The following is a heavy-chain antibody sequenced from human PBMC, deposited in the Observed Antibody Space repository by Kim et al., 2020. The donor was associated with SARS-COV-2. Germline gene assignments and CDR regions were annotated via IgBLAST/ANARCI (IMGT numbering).Heavy chain of an antibody. D-gene: IGHD3-10*01. Sequence: GGSLRLSCAASGFTFSNCGMHWVRQAPGKGLEWVAVISYDGSNKNYADSVKGRFTISRDNSKKTLYLQMNSLRAEDTALYYCARGPWSRLRGVTYSYYGMDVWGQGATLTVSS. J-gene: IGHJ6*02. CDR3: ARGPWSRLRGVTYSYYGMDV. V-gene: IGHV3-30-3*01. CDR2: ISYDGSNK. CDR1: GFTFSNCG.